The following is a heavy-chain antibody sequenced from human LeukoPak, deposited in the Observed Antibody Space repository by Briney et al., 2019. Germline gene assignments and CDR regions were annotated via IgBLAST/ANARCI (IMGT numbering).Heavy chain of an antibody. CDR2: ISHDGSKK. CDR3: AKELDYGGNSPFHY. V-gene: IGHV3-30*18. CDR1: RFTFSDNG. J-gene: IGHJ4*02. Sequence: GGSNSLSCTASRFTFSDNGMHWLRQAPGKGLEWVAFISHDGSKKYYVDSVRGRFTISRDNTKDTLYLQMNSLRAEDTAVYYCAKELDYGGNSPFHYCGQGALVSASS. D-gene: IGHD4-23*01.